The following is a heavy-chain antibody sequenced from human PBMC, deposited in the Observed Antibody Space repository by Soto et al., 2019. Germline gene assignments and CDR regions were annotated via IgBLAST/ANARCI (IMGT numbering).Heavy chain of an antibody. CDR1: GYTFTGYY. V-gene: IGHV1-2*04. CDR3: ARDVGYCSSTSCFYFDY. D-gene: IGHD2-2*01. CDR2: INPNSGGT. J-gene: IGHJ4*02. Sequence: GASVKVSCKASGYTFTGYYMHWVRQAPGQGLEWMGWINPNSGGTNYAQKFQGWVTMTRDTSISTAYMELSRLRSDDTAVYYCARDVGYCSSTSCFYFDYWGQGTLVTSPQ.